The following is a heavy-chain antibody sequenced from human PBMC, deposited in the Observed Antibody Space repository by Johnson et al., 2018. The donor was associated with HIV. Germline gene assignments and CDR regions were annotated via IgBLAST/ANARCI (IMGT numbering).Heavy chain of an antibody. CDR2: ISYDGNNT. J-gene: IGHJ3*02. V-gene: IGHV3-30-3*02. Sequence: QVQLVESGGGVVQPGRSLRLSCAASGFTFSTYAMHWVRQAPGKGLEWVAVISYDGNNTYNADSVKGRFTISRDNPRNTLYLQMNSLRAEDTAVYYCAKTEDAFDIWGQGTMVTVSS. CDR1: GFTFSTYA. CDR3: AKTEDAFDI.